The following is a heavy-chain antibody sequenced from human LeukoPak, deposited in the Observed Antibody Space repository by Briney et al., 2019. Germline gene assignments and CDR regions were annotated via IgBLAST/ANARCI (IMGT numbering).Heavy chain of an antibody. J-gene: IGHJ3*02. CDR3: ARHNPRGLDWFGESPSENGRKTSDAFDI. V-gene: IGHV4-61*02. Sequence: SETLSLTCTVSGVSISSGNYYWGWIRQPAGKGLEWIGRIYTSGSTNYNPSLKSRVTISVDTSKDQFSLKLSSVTAADTAVYYCARHNPRGLDWFGESPSENGRKTSDAFDIWGQGTMVTVSS. D-gene: IGHD3-10*01. CDR2: IYTSGST. CDR1: GVSISSGNYY.